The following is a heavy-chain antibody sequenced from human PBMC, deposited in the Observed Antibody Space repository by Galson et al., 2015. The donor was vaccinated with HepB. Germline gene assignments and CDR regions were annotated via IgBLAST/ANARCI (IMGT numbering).Heavy chain of an antibody. V-gene: IGHV3-15*01. CDR3: TTDRRLRERIY. Sequence: SLRLSCAASGFTFSNAWMSWVRQAPGKGLEWVGRIKSKTDGGTTDYAAPVKGRFTISRDDSKNTLYLQMNSLKTEDTTVYYCTTDRRLRERIYWGQGTLVTVSS. CDR2: IKSKTDGGTT. CDR1: GFTFSNAW. J-gene: IGHJ4*02. D-gene: IGHD1-26*01.